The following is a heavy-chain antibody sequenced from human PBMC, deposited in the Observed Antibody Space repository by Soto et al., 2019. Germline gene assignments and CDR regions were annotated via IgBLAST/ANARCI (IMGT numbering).Heavy chain of an antibody. CDR3: ARVVDTAMVYNWFDP. Sequence: PSETLSLTCAVSGGSISSSNWWSWVRQPPGKGLEWIGEIYHSGSTNYNPSLKSRVTISVDKSKNQFSLKLSSVTAADTAVYYCARVVDTAMVYNWFDPWGQGTLVTVSS. D-gene: IGHD5-18*01. CDR1: GGSISSSNW. J-gene: IGHJ5*02. V-gene: IGHV4-4*02. CDR2: IYHSGST.